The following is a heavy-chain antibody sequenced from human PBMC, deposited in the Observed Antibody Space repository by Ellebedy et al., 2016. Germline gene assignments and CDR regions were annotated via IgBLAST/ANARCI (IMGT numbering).Heavy chain of an antibody. CDR2: IYAGGTI. CDR3: ARGNTIPGPEPLDY. Sequence: GESLKISCAASGFTFSNAWMNWVRQAPGKGLEWVSVIYAGGTIYYADSVKGRFTISRDNSKNTLYLQMNRLRAEDTAVYYCARGNTIPGPEPLDYWGQGTLITVSS. J-gene: IGHJ4*02. CDR1: GFTFSNAW. V-gene: IGHV3-66*01. D-gene: IGHD1-14*01.